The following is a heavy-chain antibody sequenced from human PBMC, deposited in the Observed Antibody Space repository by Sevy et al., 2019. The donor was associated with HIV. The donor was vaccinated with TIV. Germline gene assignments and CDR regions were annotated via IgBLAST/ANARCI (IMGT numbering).Heavy chain of an antibody. CDR3: ARGKSGYGYALNY. J-gene: IGHJ4*02. CDR1: GFTVNSNY. Sequence: GGSLRLSCAASGFTVNSNYMTWVRQAPGKGLEGVSVIHSDDTTYHADSVKDRFTISRDNFKNTLYLHMSGLRAEDTAVYYCARGKSGYGYALNYWGQGTLVTVSS. D-gene: IGHD5-18*01. CDR2: IHSDDTT. V-gene: IGHV3-66*01.